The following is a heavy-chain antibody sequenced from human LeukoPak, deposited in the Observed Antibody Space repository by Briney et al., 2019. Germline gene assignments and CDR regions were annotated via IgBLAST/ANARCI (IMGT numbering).Heavy chain of an antibody. CDR2: ISYDGSNK. J-gene: IGHJ4*02. V-gene: IGHV3-30*04. D-gene: IGHD6-19*01. Sequence: GGSLRLSCAASGFTFSSYAMHWVRQAPGKGLEWVAVISYDGSNKYYADSVKGRFTISRDNSKNTLYLQMNSLRAEDTAVYYCARGTGSGWYNYWGQGTLVTVSS. CDR3: ARGTGSGWYNY. CDR1: GFTFSSYA.